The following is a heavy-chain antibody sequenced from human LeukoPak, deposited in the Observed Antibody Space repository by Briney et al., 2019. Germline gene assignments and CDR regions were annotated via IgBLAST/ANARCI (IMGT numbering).Heavy chain of an antibody. V-gene: IGHV3-23*01. Sequence: GGSLRLSCAASEFSVGSNYMTWVRQAPGKGLEWVSAISGSGGSTYYADSVKGRFTISRDNSKNTLYLQMNSLRAEDTAVYYCARTVGATDYWGQGTLVTVSS. CDR3: ARTVGATDY. CDR2: ISGSGGST. D-gene: IGHD1-26*01. J-gene: IGHJ4*02. CDR1: EFSVGSNY.